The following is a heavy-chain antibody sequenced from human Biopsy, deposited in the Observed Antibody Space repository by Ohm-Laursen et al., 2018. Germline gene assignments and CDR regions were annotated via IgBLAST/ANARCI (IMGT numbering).Heavy chain of an antibody. Sequence: SLRLSCAASGFGMSDYHMRWIRQAPGRGLEWVSYISGGGTIYYGDSMKGRVTISRDNAKNSLYLQMHSLRAEDTAVYYCARDTRWSPYSMDVWGQGTTVTVSS. J-gene: IGHJ6*02. CDR1: GFGMSDYH. CDR3: ARDTRWSPYSMDV. V-gene: IGHV3-11*01. CDR2: ISGGGTI. D-gene: IGHD4-23*01.